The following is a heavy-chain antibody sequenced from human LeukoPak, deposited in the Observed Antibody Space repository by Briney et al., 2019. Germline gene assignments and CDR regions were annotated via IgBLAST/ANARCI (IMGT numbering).Heavy chain of an antibody. V-gene: IGHV1-69*13. CDR1: GGTFSSYA. J-gene: IGHJ6*02. CDR3: AREAGYCSGGSCGYYYYYGMDV. Sequence: GASVTVSCKASGGTFSSYAISWVRQAPGQGLEWMGGIIPIFGTANYAQKFQGRVTITADESTSTAYMELSSLRSEDTAVYYCAREAGYCSGGSCGYYYYYGMDVWGQGTTVTVSS. CDR2: IIPIFGTA. D-gene: IGHD2-15*01.